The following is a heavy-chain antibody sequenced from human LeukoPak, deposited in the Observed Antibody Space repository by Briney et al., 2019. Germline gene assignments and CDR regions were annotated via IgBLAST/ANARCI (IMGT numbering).Heavy chain of an antibody. J-gene: IGHJ4*02. CDR1: GFTFSNYG. D-gene: IGHD6-19*01. CDR3: AKGTSNGWYYFDY. Sequence: PGGSLRLSCIGSGFTFSNYGMHWVRQAPNKGLEWVAIIWYDGSNQYYADSAKGRFTITRDNSKNTLFLQMNSPRDEDSAVYYCAKGTSNGWYYFDYWGQGTLVTVAS. V-gene: IGHV3-33*02. CDR2: IWYDGSNQ.